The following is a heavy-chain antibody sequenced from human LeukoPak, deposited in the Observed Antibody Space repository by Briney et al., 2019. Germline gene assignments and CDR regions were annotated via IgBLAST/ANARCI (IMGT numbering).Heavy chain of an antibody. CDR1: GFTFSSYS. V-gene: IGHV3-48*01. D-gene: IGHD1-26*01. Sequence: GGSLRLSCAASGFTFSSYSMNWVRQAPGKGLEWVSYITFSSSIIYYADSVKGRFTISRDNAKKSLYLQMNSLRAEDTAVYYCAKSARAIVGDPSYYFDYWGQGTLVTVSS. CDR3: AKSARAIVGDPSYYFDY. CDR2: ITFSSSII. J-gene: IGHJ4*02.